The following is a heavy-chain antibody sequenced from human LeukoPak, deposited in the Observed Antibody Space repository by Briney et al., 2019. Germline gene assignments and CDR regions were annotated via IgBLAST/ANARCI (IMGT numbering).Heavy chain of an antibody. CDR3: AIQMAFDAFDI. Sequence: PSQTLSLTCTVSGGSISSGGYYWSWIRQPPGKGLEWIGYIYHSGSTYYNPFLKSRVTISVDRSKNQFSLKLSSVTAADTAVYYCAIQMAFDAFDIWGQGTMVTVSS. J-gene: IGHJ3*02. D-gene: IGHD5-24*01. CDR1: GGSISSGGYY. CDR2: IYHSGST. V-gene: IGHV4-30-2*01.